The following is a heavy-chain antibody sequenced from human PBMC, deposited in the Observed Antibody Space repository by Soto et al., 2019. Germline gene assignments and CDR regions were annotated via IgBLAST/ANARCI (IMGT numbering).Heavy chain of an antibody. CDR1: GFTFSNSG. CDR2: ISYDGSNK. V-gene: IGHV3-30*18. D-gene: IGHD5-18*01. J-gene: IGHJ4*02. CDR3: AKGAVTWIHLWLD. Sequence: QVQLVESGGGVVQPGRSLRLSCAASGFTFSNSGMHWVRQAPGKGLEWVAVISYDGSNKYYADSVKGRFTISRDNSKNTLYLQMNSLRSEDTAVYYSAKGAVTWIHLWLDRGQGTLVTVSS.